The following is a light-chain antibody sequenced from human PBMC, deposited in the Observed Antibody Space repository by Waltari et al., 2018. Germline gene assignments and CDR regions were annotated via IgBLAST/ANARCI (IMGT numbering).Light chain of an antibody. Sequence: ELVLTQSPATLSLSPGERATLSCRASQSVSSYLAWYQQKPGQAPSLLIYDASNRATGIPARFSGSGSGPDFTLTISSLEPEDFAVYYCQQRSNWPWTFGQGTKVEIK. CDR3: QQRSNWPWT. V-gene: IGKV3-11*01. J-gene: IGKJ1*01. CDR2: DAS. CDR1: QSVSSY.